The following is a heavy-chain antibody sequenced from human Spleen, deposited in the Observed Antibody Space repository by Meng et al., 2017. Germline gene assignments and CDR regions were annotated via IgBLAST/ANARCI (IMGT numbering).Heavy chain of an antibody. Sequence: SVKVSCKAPGGIFSNYVIGWVRQAPGQGLEWMGGINAVFGTTNYAQKFQGRVTMTTDTSTSTAYMELRSLRSDDTAVYYCARDLAVTKTDYFDYWGQGTLVTVSS. CDR1: GGIFSNYV. CDR2: INAVFGTT. J-gene: IGHJ4*02. CDR3: ARDLAVTKTDYFDY. D-gene: IGHD4-17*01. V-gene: IGHV1-69*05.